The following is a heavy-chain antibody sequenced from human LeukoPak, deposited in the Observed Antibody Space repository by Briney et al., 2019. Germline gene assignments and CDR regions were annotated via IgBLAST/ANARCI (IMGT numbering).Heavy chain of an antibody. CDR3: ARDKTVKMTPTYYFDY. CDR1: GYTFTSYD. V-gene: IGHV1-8*01. D-gene: IGHD2-21*02. J-gene: IGHJ4*02. Sequence: ASVKVSCKTSGYTFTSYDLNWVRQATGQGLEWMRWVNPNSGNTGYAQKFQGRVTMTRDMSTSTVYMDLNSLRSEDTAVYYCARDKTVKMTPTYYFDYWGQGTLVTVSS. CDR2: VNPNSGNT.